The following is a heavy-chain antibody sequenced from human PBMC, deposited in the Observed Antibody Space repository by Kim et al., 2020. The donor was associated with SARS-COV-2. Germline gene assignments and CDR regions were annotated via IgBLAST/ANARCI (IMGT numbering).Heavy chain of an antibody. CDR1: GYTFTSYY. D-gene: IGHD6-13*01. V-gene: IGHV1-46*01. CDR2: INPSGGST. J-gene: IGHJ6*02. Sequence: ASVKVSCKASGYTFTSYYMHWVRQAPGQGLEWMGIINPSGGSTSYAQKFQGRVTMTRDTSTSTVYMELSSLRSEDTAVYYCARDTGYSSSWQYNWNDHYYYYYGMDVWGQGTTVTVSS. CDR3: ARDTGYSSSWQYNWNDHYYYYYGMDV.